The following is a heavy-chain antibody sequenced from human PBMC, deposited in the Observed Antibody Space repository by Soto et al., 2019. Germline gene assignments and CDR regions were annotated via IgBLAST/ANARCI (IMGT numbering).Heavy chain of an antibody. J-gene: IGHJ6*02. V-gene: IGHV1-18*01. D-gene: IGHD3-9*01. CDR2: ISAYNGNT. CDR1: GYTFTSYG. Sequence: QVQLVQSGAEVKKPGASVKVSCKASGYTFTSYGISWVRQSPGQGLEWMGWISAYNGNTNDAQKLQGRVTMTTDTSTSTAYMELRSLRCDDTAVYYCARVDYDILTGYYVAHYGMDVWGQGSTVTVSS. CDR3: ARVDYDILTGYYVAHYGMDV.